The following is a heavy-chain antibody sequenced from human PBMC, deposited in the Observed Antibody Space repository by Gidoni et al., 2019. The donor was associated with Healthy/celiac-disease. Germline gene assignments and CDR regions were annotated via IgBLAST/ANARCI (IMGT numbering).Heavy chain of an antibody. J-gene: IGHJ4*02. CDR3: TIRTMVRGVITFDY. Sequence: EVQLVESGGGLVKPGGSLRLSCAASGFTFSNAWMSWVRQAPGKGLEWVGRIKSKTDGGTTDYAAPVKGRFTISRDDSKNTLYLQMNSLKTEDTAVYYCTIRTMVRGVITFDYWGQGTLVTVSS. V-gene: IGHV3-15*01. CDR2: IKSKTDGGTT. D-gene: IGHD3-10*01. CDR1: GFTFSNAW.